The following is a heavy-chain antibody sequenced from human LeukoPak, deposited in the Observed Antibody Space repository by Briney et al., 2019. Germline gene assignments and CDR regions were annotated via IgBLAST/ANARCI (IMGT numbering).Heavy chain of an antibody. D-gene: IGHD2-15*01. Sequence: PGGSLRLSCAASGFTFSSYAMSWVRQAPGKGLEWVSAISGSGGSTYYADSVKGRFTISRDNSKNTLYLQMNSLRAEDTAVCYCGKDPGGGGSWLKGDWGQGTLVTVSS. CDR2: ISGSGGST. J-gene: IGHJ4*02. V-gene: IGHV3-23*01. CDR3: GKDPGGGGSWLKGD. CDR1: GFTFSSYA.